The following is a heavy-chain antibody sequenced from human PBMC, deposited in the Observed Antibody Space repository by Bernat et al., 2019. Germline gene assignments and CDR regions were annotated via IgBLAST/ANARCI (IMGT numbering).Heavy chain of an antibody. CDR1: GFTFSSYW. D-gene: IGHD3-10*01. CDR3: ARDTYYYGSGSAYYFDY. V-gene: IGHV3-7*01. Sequence: EVQLVESGGGLVQPGGSLRLSRAASGFTFSSYWMSWVRQAPGKGLEWVANIKQDGSEKYYVDSVKGRFTISRDNAKNSLYLQMNSLRAEDTAVYYCARDTYYYGSGSAYYFDYWGQGTLVTVSS. J-gene: IGHJ4*02. CDR2: IKQDGSEK.